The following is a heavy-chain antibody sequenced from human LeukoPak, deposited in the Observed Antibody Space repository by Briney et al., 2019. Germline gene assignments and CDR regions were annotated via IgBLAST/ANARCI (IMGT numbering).Heavy chain of an antibody. V-gene: IGHV3-49*04. Sequence: GGSLRLSCTASGFTFGDYAMSWVRQAPGKGLEWVGFIRSKAYGGTTEYAASVKGRFTISRDDSKSIAYLQMNSLKTEDTAVYYCTRVELYTMIVTPGYYYYMDVWGKGTTVTVSS. CDR2: IRSKAYGGTT. CDR3: TRVELYTMIVTPGYYYYMDV. D-gene: IGHD3-22*01. CDR1: GFTFGDYA. J-gene: IGHJ6*03.